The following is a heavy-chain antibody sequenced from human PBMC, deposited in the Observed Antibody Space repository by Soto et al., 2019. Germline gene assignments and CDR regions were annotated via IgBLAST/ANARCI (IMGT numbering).Heavy chain of an antibody. CDR2: ISGGGDTT. Sequence: EVQLLASAGGLVQPGGSLRLSCAASGFTFNNYAMTWVRQAAGKGLEWVSAISGGGDTTSYADSVKGRFTVSRDGSKNTLYLQMSSLRAEDTALYYCAKGRGGSGSLTPRVDFWGQGTLVTVSS. J-gene: IGHJ4*02. CDR1: GFTFNNYA. V-gene: IGHV3-23*01. CDR3: AKGRGGSGSLTPRVDF. D-gene: IGHD3-10*01.